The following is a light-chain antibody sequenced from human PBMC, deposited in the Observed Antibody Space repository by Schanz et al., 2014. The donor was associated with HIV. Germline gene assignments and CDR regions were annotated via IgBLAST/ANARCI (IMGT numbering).Light chain of an antibody. CDR2: QAS. CDR3: HHYGSSSFA. CDR1: QGISSW. J-gene: IGKJ2*01. V-gene: IGKV1-12*01. Sequence: DIQMPQSPSSVSASVGDRVTITCRARQGISSWLAWYQQKPGKAPKLLIYQASTLYSGVPTTFSGGGSGTEFTLTISSLQPSDFTTYYCHHYGSSSFAFGQGTKLEIK.